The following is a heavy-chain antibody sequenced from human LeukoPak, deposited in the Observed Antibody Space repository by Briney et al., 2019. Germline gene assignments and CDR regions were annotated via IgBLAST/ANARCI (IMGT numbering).Heavy chain of an antibody. J-gene: IGHJ4*02. CDR3: AKEGDSGSFDY. Sequence: PGGSLRLSCAASGFTFSSYGMHWVRQAPGKGLEWVAAISYDGSKKYYVDSVKGRFTISRDNSKNTLYLQMNSLRAEDTAVYYCAKEGDSGSFDYWGQGSLVTVSS. CDR1: GFTFSSYG. D-gene: IGHD1-26*01. V-gene: IGHV3-30*18. CDR2: ISYDGSKK.